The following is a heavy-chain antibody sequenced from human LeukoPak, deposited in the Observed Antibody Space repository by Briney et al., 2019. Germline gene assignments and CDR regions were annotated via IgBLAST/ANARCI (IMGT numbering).Heavy chain of an antibody. Sequence: GESLKISCKGSGYSFTSYWIGWVRQMPGKGLEWMGIIYPGDSDTRYSPSFQGQVTISADKSISTAYLQWSSLKASDTAMYYCARLLRREGNSSPEAWDLYYFDYWGQGTLVSVSS. CDR1: GYSFTSYW. CDR3: ARLLRREGNSSPEAWDLYYFDY. CDR2: IYPGDSDT. D-gene: IGHD4-23*01. V-gene: IGHV5-51*01. J-gene: IGHJ4*02.